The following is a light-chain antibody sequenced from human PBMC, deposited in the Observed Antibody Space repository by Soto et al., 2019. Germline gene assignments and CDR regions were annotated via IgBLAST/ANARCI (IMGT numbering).Light chain of an antibody. CDR3: QQYNNGFSWT. J-gene: IGKJ1*01. CDR1: QSISSN. Sequence: EIVMTQSPATLSVSPGEGATLSCRASQSISSNLAWYQQKPGQAPRLLIYGASNRATGIPAKFSGSGSGTEVTLTFISLQSEDFARYYCQQYNNGFSWTFGQGTKVEIK. CDR2: GAS. V-gene: IGKV3-15*01.